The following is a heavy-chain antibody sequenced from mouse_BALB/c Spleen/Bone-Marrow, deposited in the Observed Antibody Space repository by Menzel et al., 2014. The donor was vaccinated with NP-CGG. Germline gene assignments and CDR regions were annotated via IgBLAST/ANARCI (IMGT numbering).Heavy chain of an antibody. CDR2: TNPSNGGT. CDR1: GYTFTSYY. J-gene: IGHJ1*01. CDR3: TRSDGYYVPHWYFDV. V-gene: IGHV1S81*02. Sequence: QVQLKDSGAELVKPGASVKLSCKASGYTFTSYYMYWVKQRPGQGLEWIGETNPSNGGTNFYEKFKSKATLTVDKSSSTAYMQLSSLTSEDSAVYYCTRSDGYYVPHWYFDVWGAGTTVTVSP. D-gene: IGHD2-3*01.